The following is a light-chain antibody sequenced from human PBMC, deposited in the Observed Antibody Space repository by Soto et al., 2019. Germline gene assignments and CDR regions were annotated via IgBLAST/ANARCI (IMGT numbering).Light chain of an antibody. V-gene: IGKV3-11*01. CDR1: QSIGTY. CDR2: DVS. Sequence: EIVLTQSPATLSLSPGERATLFCRASQSIGTYLAWYQQKSGQAPRLLISDVSNRATGIPVRFSGGGSGTDFTLTVSSLEPEDFAIYYCQQRSNWPPTFGQGTKLEI. CDR3: QQRSNWPPT. J-gene: IGKJ2*01.